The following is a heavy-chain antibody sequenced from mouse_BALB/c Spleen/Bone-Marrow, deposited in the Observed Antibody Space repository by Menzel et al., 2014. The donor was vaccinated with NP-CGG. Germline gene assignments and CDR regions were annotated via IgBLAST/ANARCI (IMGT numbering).Heavy chain of an antibody. J-gene: IGHJ1*01. CDR3: AREVRRYFDV. CDR1: GYTFTNYW. D-gene: IGHD2-14*01. V-gene: IGHV1-63*02. CDR2: IYPGGGYT. Sequence: VKLQESGAELVRPGTSVKISCKASGYTFTNYWLGWVKRRPGHGLEWIGDIYPGGGYTNYNEKFKGKATLTADTSSSTAYMQLSSLTSEDSAVYFCAREVRRYFDVWGAGTTVTVSS.